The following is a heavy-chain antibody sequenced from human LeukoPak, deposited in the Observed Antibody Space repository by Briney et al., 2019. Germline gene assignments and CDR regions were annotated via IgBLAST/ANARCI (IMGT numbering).Heavy chain of an antibody. CDR3: AKNIVATRLYYYYMDV. D-gene: IGHD5-12*01. CDR1: GFTFSSYW. V-gene: IGHV3-74*01. Sequence: GGSLRLSCATSGFTFSSYWMHWVRQAPGKGLVWVSRINSDGSSTSYADSVKGRFTISRDNAKNTLYLQMNSLRAEDTAVYYCAKNIVATRLYYYYMDVWGKGTTVTVSS. CDR2: INSDGSST. J-gene: IGHJ6*03.